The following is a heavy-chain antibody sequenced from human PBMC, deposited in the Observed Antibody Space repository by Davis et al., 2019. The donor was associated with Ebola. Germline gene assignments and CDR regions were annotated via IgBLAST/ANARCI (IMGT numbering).Heavy chain of an antibody. Sequence: GESLKISCAASGFTFSGSAMHWVRQASGKGLEWVGRIRSKANSYATAYAASVKGRFTISRDDSKNTAYLQMNSLKTEDTAVYYCTRHLQSARLYNWFDPWGQGTLVTVSS. J-gene: IGHJ5*02. CDR2: IRSKANSYAT. CDR1: GFTFSGSA. D-gene: IGHD2-15*01. CDR3: TRHLQSARLYNWFDP. V-gene: IGHV3-73*01.